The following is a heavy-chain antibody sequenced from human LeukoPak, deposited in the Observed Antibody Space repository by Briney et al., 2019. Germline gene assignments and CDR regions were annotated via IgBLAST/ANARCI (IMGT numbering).Heavy chain of an antibody. CDR1: GFTFSSYS. CDR2: ISSSSSYI. J-gene: IGHJ4*02. CDR3: ARARRDGYNTPPDY. V-gene: IGHV3-21*01. D-gene: IGHD5-24*01. Sequence: PGESLRLSCAASGFTFSSYSMNWVRQAPGKGLEWVSSISSSSSYIYYADSVKGRFTISRDNAKNSLYLQMNSLRAEDTAVYYCARARRDGYNTPPDYWGQGTLVTVSS.